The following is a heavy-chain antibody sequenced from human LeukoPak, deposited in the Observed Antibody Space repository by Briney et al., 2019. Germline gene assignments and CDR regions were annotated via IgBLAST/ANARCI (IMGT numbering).Heavy chain of an antibody. V-gene: IGHV4-34*01. CDR3: ARLGDNSLYYYYYYMDV. CDR2: INHSGST. J-gene: IGHJ6*03. CDR1: GGSFSGYY. D-gene: IGHD1-20*01. Sequence: SETLSLTCAVYGGSFSGYYWSWIRQPPGKGLEWIGEINHSGSTNYNPSLKSRVTISVDTSKNQFSLKLSSVTAADTAVYYCARLGDNSLYYYYYYMDVWGKGTTVTISS.